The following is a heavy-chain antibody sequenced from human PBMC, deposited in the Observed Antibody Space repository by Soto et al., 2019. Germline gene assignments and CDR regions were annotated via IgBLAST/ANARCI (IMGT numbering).Heavy chain of an antibody. J-gene: IGHJ5*02. D-gene: IGHD6-13*01. Sequence: QVQLVQSGAEVKKPGSSVKVSCKASGGTLSNFTISWVRQAPGQGLEWMGRIIPILGILHSAQKFQGRVRIPADKSTSTAYMELSSLRSEDTAVYYCAREQVGSSSWYWFDPWGQGTLVTVSS. CDR1: GGTLSNFT. CDR3: AREQVGSSSWYWFDP. CDR2: IIPILGIL. V-gene: IGHV1-69*08.